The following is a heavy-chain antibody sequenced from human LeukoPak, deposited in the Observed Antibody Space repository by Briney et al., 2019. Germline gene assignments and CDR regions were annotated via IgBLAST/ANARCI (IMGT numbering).Heavy chain of an antibody. CDR2: IYSGGST. Sequence: GGSLRLSCAASGFTVSSNYMSWVRQAPGKGLEWVSVIYSGGSTYYADSVKGRFTISRDNSKNTLYLQMNSLRAEDTAVYYCARSRDYYDSSGYGPSDAFDIWGQGTMVTVSS. D-gene: IGHD3-22*01. CDR3: ARSRDYYDSSGYGPSDAFDI. V-gene: IGHV3-53*01. J-gene: IGHJ3*02. CDR1: GFTVSSNY.